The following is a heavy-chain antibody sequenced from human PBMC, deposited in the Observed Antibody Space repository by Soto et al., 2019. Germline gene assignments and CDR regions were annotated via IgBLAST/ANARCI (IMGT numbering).Heavy chain of an antibody. CDR2: ISAYNGNT. D-gene: IGHD6-6*01. Sequence: ASVKVSCKASGYTFTSYGISWVRQAPGQGLEWMGWISAYNGNTNYAQKLQGRVTMTTDTSTSTAYMELRSLRSDDTAVYYCARDVGPLGLLEYSSSSGDYWGQGTLVTVSS. CDR1: GYTFTSYG. J-gene: IGHJ4*02. V-gene: IGHV1-18*01. CDR3: ARDVGPLGLLEYSSSSGDY.